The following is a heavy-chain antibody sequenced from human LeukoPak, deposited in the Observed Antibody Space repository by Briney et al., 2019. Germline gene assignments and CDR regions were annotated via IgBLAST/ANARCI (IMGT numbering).Heavy chain of an antibody. V-gene: IGHV3-21*01. CDR3: ARVTIYTSGFDY. D-gene: IGHD5-24*01. CDR1: GFTFSSYS. Sequence: GGSLRLSCTASGFTFSSYSMNWVRQAPGKGLEWVSSISSRSSYIYYSDSVKGRFTVSRDNAKNSLYLQMNSLRVEDTAVYYCARVTIYTSGFDYWGQGTLVTVSS. J-gene: IGHJ4*02. CDR2: ISSRSSYI.